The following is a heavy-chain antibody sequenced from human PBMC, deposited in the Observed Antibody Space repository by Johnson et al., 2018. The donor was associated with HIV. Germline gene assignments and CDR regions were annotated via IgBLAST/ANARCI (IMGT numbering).Heavy chain of an antibody. CDR2: ISSSGSST. CDR3: ARGNLYYSTDAFEI. J-gene: IGHJ3*02. Sequence: QVQLVESGGGLVKPGGSLRLSCGASGFTFSAYNMGWIRQAPGKGLECLSYISSSGSSTYYTASVKGRFTISRDNAKNALFLHMNSLRVEDTAVYYCARGNLYYSTDAFEIWGQGTMVTVSS. CDR1: GFTFSAYN. D-gene: IGHD3-10*01. V-gene: IGHV3-11*04.